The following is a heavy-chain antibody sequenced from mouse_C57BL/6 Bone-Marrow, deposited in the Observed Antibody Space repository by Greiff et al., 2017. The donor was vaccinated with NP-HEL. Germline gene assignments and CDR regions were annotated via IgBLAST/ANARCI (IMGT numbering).Heavy chain of an antibody. V-gene: IGHV1-81*01. D-gene: IGHD1-1*01. CDR1: GYTFTSYG. CDR3: ARFKFITTVVARDY. CDR2: IYPRSGNT. Sequence: QVHVKQSGAELARPGASVKLSCKASGYTFTSYGISWVKQRTGQGLEWIGEIYPRSGNTYYNEKFKGKATLTADKSSSTAYMELRSLTSEDSAVYFCARFKFITTVVARDYWGQGTTLTVSS. J-gene: IGHJ2*01.